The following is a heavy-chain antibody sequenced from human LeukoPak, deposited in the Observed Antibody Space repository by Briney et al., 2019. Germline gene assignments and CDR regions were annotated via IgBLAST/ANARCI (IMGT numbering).Heavy chain of an antibody. Sequence: PSETLSLTCTVSGGSISSGGYYWSWIRQHPGKGLEWIGYIYYSGSTYYNPSLKSRVTISVDTSKNQFSLKLSSVTAADTAVYYCARGLYRTFLYDILTGYYPGNWFDPWGQGTLVTVSS. CDR1: GGSISSGGYY. J-gene: IGHJ5*02. CDR2: IYYSGST. V-gene: IGHV4-31*03. CDR3: ARGLYRTFLYDILTGYYPGNWFDP. D-gene: IGHD3-9*01.